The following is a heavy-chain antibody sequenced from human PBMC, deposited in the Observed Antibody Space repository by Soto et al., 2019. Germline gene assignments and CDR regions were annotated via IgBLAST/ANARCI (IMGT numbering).Heavy chain of an antibody. J-gene: IGHJ4*02. Sequence: EVQLVESGGGLVIPGGSLRLSCAASGFTFSNAWLSWVRQAPGKGLEWVGRIKSKTDGGTTDYTAPVKGRFTISRDDSKNTLYLQMNSLKSEDTAVYYCTTGSTSTKNYWGQGTLVTVSS. CDR2: IKSKTDGGTT. CDR3: TTGSTSTKNY. V-gene: IGHV3-15*01. CDR1: GFTFSNAW. D-gene: IGHD6-6*01.